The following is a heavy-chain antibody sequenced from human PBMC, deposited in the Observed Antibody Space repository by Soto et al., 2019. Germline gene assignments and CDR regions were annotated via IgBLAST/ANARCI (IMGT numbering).Heavy chain of an antibody. J-gene: IGHJ6*02. D-gene: IGHD3-16*01. CDR2: INSDGSST. V-gene: IGHV3-74*01. CDR1: GFTFSSYW. CDR3: AREGPGWGGMDV. Sequence: EVQLVESRGGLVQPGGSLRLSCAASGFTFSSYWMHWVRQAPGKGLVWVSRINSDGSSTSYADSVKGRFTISRDNAKNTLYLQMNSLRAEDTAVYYCAREGPGWGGMDVWGQGTTVTVSS.